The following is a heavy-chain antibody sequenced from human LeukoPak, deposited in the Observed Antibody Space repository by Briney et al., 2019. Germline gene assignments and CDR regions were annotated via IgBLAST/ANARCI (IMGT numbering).Heavy chain of an antibody. CDR2: VYSSGNT. CDR1: GGSISGYY. Sequence: SETLSLTCIVSGGSISGYYWSWLRQPPGKGLEYIGFVYSSGNTNYNPSLKSRVTMSVDTSKNQFSLKLSSVTAADTAVYYCANGDSWFDPWGQGTLVTVSS. CDR3: ANGDSWFDP. D-gene: IGHD4-17*01. J-gene: IGHJ5*02. V-gene: IGHV4-59*01.